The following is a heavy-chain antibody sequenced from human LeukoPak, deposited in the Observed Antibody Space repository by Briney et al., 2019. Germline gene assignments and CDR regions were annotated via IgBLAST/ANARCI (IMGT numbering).Heavy chain of an antibody. V-gene: IGHV4-34*01. D-gene: IGHD3-10*01. CDR2: INHSGST. CDR3: ARGRTGITMVRGVIQKSLYYFDC. CDR1: GLSFSGYY. Sequence: SETLSLTCAVYGLSFSGYYWSWIRQPPGKGLEWIGEINHSGSTNYNPSLKSRVTMSVDTSKNQFSLKLSSVTAADTAVYYCARGRTGITMVRGVIQKSLYYFDCWGQGTLVTVSS. J-gene: IGHJ4*02.